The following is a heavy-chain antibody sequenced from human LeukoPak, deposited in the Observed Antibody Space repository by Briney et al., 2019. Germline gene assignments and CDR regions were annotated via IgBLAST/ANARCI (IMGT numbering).Heavy chain of an antibody. J-gene: IGHJ4*02. CDR1: GFTFSSYG. Sequence: GGSLRLSCAASGFTFSSYGMHWVRQAPGKGLERVAVISYDGSNKYYADSVKGRFTISRDNSKNTLYLQMNSLRAEDTAVYYCAKDQWLASHYFDYWGQGTLVTVSS. CDR3: AKDQWLASHYFDY. CDR2: ISYDGSNK. V-gene: IGHV3-30*18. D-gene: IGHD6-19*01.